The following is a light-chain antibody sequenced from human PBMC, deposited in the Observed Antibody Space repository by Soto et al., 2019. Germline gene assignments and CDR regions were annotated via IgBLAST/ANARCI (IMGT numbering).Light chain of an antibody. CDR2: GAS. V-gene: IGKV3-20*01. CDR1: QTVSSSY. J-gene: IGKJ1*01. CDR3: QQYGSSPRT. Sequence: EIVLTQSPGTLSLSPGERATLSCRASQTVSSSYLAWYQQKLGQAPRLLIYGASNRAIGIPDRFSGSGSGTDFTLTISRLEPEDFAVYYCQQYGSSPRTFGQGTKVEIK.